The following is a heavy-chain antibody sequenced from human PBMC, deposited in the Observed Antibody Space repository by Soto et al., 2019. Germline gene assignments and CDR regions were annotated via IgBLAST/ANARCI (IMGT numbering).Heavy chain of an antibody. J-gene: IGHJ4*02. Sequence: QVQLVESGGGVVQPGRSLRVSCVASGFTFSSHGMHWVRQAPGKGLGWVAIIWHDGSNKYYADSVKGRFTISRDNPRNTLYLEMDSLRDEDTAVYYCARDCTGGSCLDYWGQGTLVTVSS. CDR3: ARDCTGGSCLDY. CDR1: GFTFSSHG. D-gene: IGHD2-15*01. V-gene: IGHV3-33*01. CDR2: IWHDGSNK.